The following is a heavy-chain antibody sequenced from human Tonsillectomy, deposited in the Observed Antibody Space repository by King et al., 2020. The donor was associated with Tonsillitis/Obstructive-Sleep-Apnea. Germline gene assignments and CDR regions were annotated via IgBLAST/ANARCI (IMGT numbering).Heavy chain of an antibody. J-gene: IGHJ4*02. CDR3: LTFVCTTPSCRMFFDY. CDR1: GFIFNNAW. D-gene: IGHD2-2*01. Sequence: DVQLVESGGGLVKPGGSLRLSCAASGFIFNNAWMNWVRQAPGKGLEWVGHIKTRTDGGATDYAAPVKGRFTISRDDSKNTVYLQMNSLKTEDTALYYCLTFVCTTPSCRMFFDYWGQGTLVTVSS. V-gene: IGHV3-15*07. CDR2: IKTRTDGGAT.